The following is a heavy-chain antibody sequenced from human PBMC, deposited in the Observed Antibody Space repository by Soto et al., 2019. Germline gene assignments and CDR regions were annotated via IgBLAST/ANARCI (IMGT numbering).Heavy chain of an antibody. CDR1: CGSFIGYY. J-gene: IGHJ5*02. CDR2: INHSGST. CDR3: ARRSLYNWFDP. V-gene: IGHV4-34*01. Sequence: SETVSLTCAFYCGSFIGYYWSWIRQPPGKGLEWIGEINHSGSTNYNPSLKSRVTISVDTSKNQFSLKLSSVTAADTAVYYCARRSLYNWFDPWGQGTLVTVSS.